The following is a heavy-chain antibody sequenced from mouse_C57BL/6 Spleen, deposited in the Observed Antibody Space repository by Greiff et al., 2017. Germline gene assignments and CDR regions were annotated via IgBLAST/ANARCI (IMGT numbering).Heavy chain of an antibody. D-gene: IGHD3-2*02. CDR3: ARLEGSGYVGY. J-gene: IGHJ2*01. CDR1: GYAFSSSW. V-gene: IGHV1-82*01. Sequence: QVQLKESGPELVKPGASVKISCKASGYAFSSSWMNWVKQRPGKGLEWIGRIYPGDGDTNYNGKFKGKATLTADKSSSTAYMQLSSLTSEDSAVYFCARLEGSGYVGYWGQGTTLTVSS. CDR2: IYPGDGDT.